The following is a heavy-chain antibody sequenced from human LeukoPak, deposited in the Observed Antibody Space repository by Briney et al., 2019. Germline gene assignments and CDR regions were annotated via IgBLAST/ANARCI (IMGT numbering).Heavy chain of an antibody. Sequence: GGSLRLSCAVSAFIFSSYGMHWVRQAPGKGLEWVAFIWYDGSKKYYADSVKGRFTISRDNSKNTLYAQMNSLRAEDTALYYCARGPFGVAVITTTTENWHFDLWGRGTLVTVSS. CDR1: AFIFSSYG. D-gene: IGHD2-21*01. CDR3: ARGPFGVAVITTTTENWHFDL. CDR2: IWYDGSKK. V-gene: IGHV3-33*01. J-gene: IGHJ2*01.